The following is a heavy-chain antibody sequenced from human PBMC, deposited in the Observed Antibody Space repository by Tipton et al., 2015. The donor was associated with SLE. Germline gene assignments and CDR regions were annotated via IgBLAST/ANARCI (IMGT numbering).Heavy chain of an antibody. J-gene: IGHJ5*02. CDR3: AKVLVVASWWFDP. D-gene: IGHD2-15*01. Sequence: SLRLSCAASGFTFSHYAMTWLRQAPGKGLEWVSIICSDSSLTYYADSVKGRFTISRDNSKNMLYLEMDSLRAEDTAVYYCAKVLVVASWWFDPWGQGTQVTVSS. CDR1: GFTFSHYA. CDR2: ICSDSSLT. V-gene: IGHV3-23*03.